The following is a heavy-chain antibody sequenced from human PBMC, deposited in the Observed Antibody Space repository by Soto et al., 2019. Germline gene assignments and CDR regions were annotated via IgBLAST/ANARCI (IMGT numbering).Heavy chain of an antibody. D-gene: IGHD1-26*01. V-gene: IGHV3-30-3*01. J-gene: IGHJ4*02. CDR1: GFTFSSYA. CDR3: ARDRSGSYLNYFDY. CDR2: ISYDGSNK. Sequence: GGSLRLSCAASGFTFSSYAMHWVRQAPGKGLEWVAVISYDGSNKYYADSVKGRFTISRDNSKNTLYLQMNSLRAEDTAGYYCARDRSGSYLNYFDYWGQGTLVTVSS.